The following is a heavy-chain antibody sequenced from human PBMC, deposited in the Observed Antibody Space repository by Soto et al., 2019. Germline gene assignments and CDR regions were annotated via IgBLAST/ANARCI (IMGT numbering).Heavy chain of an antibody. V-gene: IGHV3-23*01. D-gene: IGHD5-12*01. CDR3: AKDRGDRVATIGDRY. CDR2: ISGSGGST. Sequence: EVQLLESGGGLVQPGGSLRLSCAASGFTFSSYAMSWVRQAPGKGLEWVSAISGSGGSTYYADSVKGRFTISRDNAKNTLYLQMNSLRAEDTAVYYCAKDRGDRVATIGDRYWGQGTLVTVSS. J-gene: IGHJ4*02. CDR1: GFTFSSYA.